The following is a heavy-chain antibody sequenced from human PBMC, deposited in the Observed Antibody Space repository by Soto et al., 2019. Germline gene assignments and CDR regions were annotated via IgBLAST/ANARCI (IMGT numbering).Heavy chain of an antibody. Sequence: QVQLVQSGAEEKKTGASVKVSCKASGYTFTNYDINWVRQANGQGLEWMGWMNANSGSAGHAQNFQGRVTLTRDTSSSTAYMELRGLRSEDTAMYYCARGGPAAGFDYWGQGTLVTVSS. D-gene: IGHD6-13*01. J-gene: IGHJ4*02. CDR1: GYTFTNYD. CDR3: ARGGPAAGFDY. V-gene: IGHV1-8*01. CDR2: MNANSGSA.